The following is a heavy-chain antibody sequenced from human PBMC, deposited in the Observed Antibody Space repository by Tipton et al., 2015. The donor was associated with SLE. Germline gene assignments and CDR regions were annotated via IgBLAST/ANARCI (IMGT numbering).Heavy chain of an antibody. Sequence: SLRLSCAASGFTFSSYAMHWVRQAPGKGLEWVAVISYDGSNKYYADSVKGRFTISRDNSKNTLYLQMNSLRAGDTAVYYCASLSTGAVTTFSDYWGQGTLVTVSS. J-gene: IGHJ4*02. D-gene: IGHD4-17*01. CDR3: ASLSTGAVTTFSDY. CDR2: ISYDGSNK. V-gene: IGHV3-30*04. CDR1: GFTFSSYA.